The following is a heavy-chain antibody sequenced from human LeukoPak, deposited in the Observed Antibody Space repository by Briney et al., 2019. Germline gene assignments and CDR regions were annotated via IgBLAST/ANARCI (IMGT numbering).Heavy chain of an antibody. J-gene: IGHJ4*02. Sequence: GGSLRLSCAASGFTFSGYWMSWVRQAPGKGLEWAANIKQDGSEKYYVDSVKGRFTISRDNTKNSLYLQMNSLRAEDTAVYYCARGYCSGGSCPSDYWGQGTLVTVSS. CDR2: IKQDGSEK. CDR3: ARGYCSGGSCPSDY. D-gene: IGHD2-15*01. CDR1: GFTFSGYW. V-gene: IGHV3-7*01.